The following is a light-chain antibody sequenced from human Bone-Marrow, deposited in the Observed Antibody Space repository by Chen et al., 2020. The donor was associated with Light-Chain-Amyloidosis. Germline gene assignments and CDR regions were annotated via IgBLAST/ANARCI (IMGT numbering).Light chain of an antibody. CDR3: QSYQGSSQGV. CDR1: SGSTATNY. V-gene: IGLV6-57*03. CDR2: EDD. J-gene: IGLJ3*02. Sequence: NFMLTQPHPVSESPGKTVIISCTRSSGSTATNYVPWYQQRPGSAPTTVIYEDDQRPSGVLDRFSGSIDRSSNSASLAISGLKTEAEAGCYCQSYQGSSQGVFGGGTNLTVL.